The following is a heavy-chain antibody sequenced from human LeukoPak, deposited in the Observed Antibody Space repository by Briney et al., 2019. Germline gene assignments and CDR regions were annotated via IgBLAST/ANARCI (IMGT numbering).Heavy chain of an antibody. J-gene: IGHJ5*02. Sequence: GGSLRLSCTASGFTFGDYAMSWVRQAPGKGLEWVGFIRSKAYGGTTEYAASVKGRFTISRDDSKSIAYLQMNSLKTEDTAVYYCTRDTEWFGEFPWGQGTLVTASS. CDR1: GFTFGDYA. V-gene: IGHV3-49*04. D-gene: IGHD3-10*01. CDR3: TRDTEWFGEFP. CDR2: IRSKAYGGTT.